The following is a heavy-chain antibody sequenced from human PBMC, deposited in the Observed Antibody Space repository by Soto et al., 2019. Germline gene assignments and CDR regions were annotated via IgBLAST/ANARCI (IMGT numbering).Heavy chain of an antibody. CDR3: AKDRVPYSSGWHFDY. CDR1: GFTFSSYA. Sequence: GGSLRLSCAASGFTFSSYAMSWVRQAPGKGLEWVSAISGSGGSTYYADSVKGRFTISRDNSKNTLYLQMNSLRAEDTAVYYCAKDRVPYSSGWHFDYWGQGTLVTVSS. D-gene: IGHD6-19*01. J-gene: IGHJ4*02. CDR2: ISGSGGST. V-gene: IGHV3-23*01.